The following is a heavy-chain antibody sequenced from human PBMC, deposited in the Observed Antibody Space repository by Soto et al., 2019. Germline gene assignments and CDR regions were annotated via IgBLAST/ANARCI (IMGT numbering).Heavy chain of an antibody. D-gene: IGHD4-4*01. J-gene: IGHJ6*02. V-gene: IGHV1-18*01. Sequence: ASVKVSCKASGYTFTSYGISWVRQAPGQGLEWMGWISAYNGNTNYAQKLQGRVTMTTDTSTGTAYMELRSLRSDDTAVYYCARERLQHYYYYGMDVWGQGTTVTVSS. CDR3: ARERLQHYYYYGMDV. CDR2: ISAYNGNT. CDR1: GYTFTSYG.